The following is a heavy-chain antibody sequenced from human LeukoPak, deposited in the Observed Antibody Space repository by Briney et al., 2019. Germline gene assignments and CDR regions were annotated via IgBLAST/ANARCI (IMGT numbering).Heavy chain of an antibody. V-gene: IGHV3-23*01. CDR1: GFTFSSYA. D-gene: IGHD5-12*01. J-gene: IGHJ4*02. Sequence: PGGSLRLSCAASGFTFSSYAMSWVRQAPGKGLEWVSGISGSGGSTYYADSVKGRFTISRDNSKHTLYLQMNSLRAEDTAVYYCASQTSGYSGYSSHYWGQGTLVTVSS. CDR3: ASQTSGYSGYSSHY. CDR2: ISGSGGST.